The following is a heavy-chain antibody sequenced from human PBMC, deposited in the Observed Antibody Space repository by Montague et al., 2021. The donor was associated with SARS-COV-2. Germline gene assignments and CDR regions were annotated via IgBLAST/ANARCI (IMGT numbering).Heavy chain of an antibody. CDR1: GGSISSPDYY. CDR2: ISYTGRT. D-gene: IGHD2-8*01. V-gene: IGHV4-39*01. J-gene: IGHJ6*03. CDR3: ARQLPSYCATNKCYPYYLDV. Sequence: SETLSLTCTVSGGSISSPDYYRGWIRQSPGKGLEWIGSISYTGRTYYNPSLRSRVSFSMDTSKNHFSLSLSSVTVADTAVYFCARQLPSYCATNKCYPYYLDVWGQGALVTVSS.